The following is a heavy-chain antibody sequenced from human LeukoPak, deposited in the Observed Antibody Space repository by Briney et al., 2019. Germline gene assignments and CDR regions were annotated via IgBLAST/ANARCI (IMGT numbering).Heavy chain of an antibody. CDR3: ARDRRWLQLGFDP. CDR1: GFTVSSNY. Sequence: PGGSLRLSCAASGFTVSSNYMSWVHQAPGKGLEWVSVIYSGGSTYYADSVKGRFTISRDNSKNTLYLQMNSLRAEDTAVYYCARDRRWLQLGFDPWGQGTLVTVSS. D-gene: IGHD5-24*01. V-gene: IGHV3-66*01. J-gene: IGHJ5*02. CDR2: IYSGGST.